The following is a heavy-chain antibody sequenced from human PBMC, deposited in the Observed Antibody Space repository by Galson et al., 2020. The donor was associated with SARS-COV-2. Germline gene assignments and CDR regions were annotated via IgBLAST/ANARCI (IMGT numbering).Heavy chain of an antibody. Sequence: AGAGFIFSSSAMSWVRQAPGKGLEWVSVIGGGGVNTYYADSVKGRFTISRDNSKNTLYLQMNSLRAEDTAVYYCAKGLKYSSAWYYDFWGQGTLVTVSS. CDR3: AKGLKYSSAWYYDF. CDR1: GFIFSSSA. CDR2: IGGGGVNT. J-gene: IGHJ4*02. D-gene: IGHD6-13*01. V-gene: IGHV3-23*01.